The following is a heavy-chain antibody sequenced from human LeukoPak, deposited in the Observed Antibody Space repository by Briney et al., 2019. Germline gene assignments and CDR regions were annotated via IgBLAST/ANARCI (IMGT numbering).Heavy chain of an antibody. CDR3: AKDHYWSIDY. D-gene: IGHD3-3*01. V-gene: IGHV3-74*01. J-gene: IGHJ4*02. CDR2: IKGDGIST. CDR1: GFDFSSNW. Sequence: GGSLRLSCAASGFDFSSNWMHWVRHAPGHGLVWVSRIKGDGISTNYADSVKGRFTISRDIAKNTLYLQMNSLRAEDTGVYYCAKDHYWSIDYWGRGTLVTVSS.